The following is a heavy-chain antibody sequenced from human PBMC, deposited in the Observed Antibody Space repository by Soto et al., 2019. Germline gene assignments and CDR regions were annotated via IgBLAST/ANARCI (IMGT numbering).Heavy chain of an antibody. J-gene: IGHJ4*02. V-gene: IGHV3-9*01. CDR3: AKDPVGRQWLVGSYFDY. Sequence: EVQLVESGGGLVQPGRSLRLSCAASGFTFDDYAMHWVRQAPGKGLEWASGISWNSGSIGYADSVKGRFTISRDNAKNALYLQMNSLRAEDTALYYCAKDPVGRQWLVGSYFDYWGQGTLVTVSS. CDR1: GFTFDDYA. D-gene: IGHD6-19*01. CDR2: ISWNSGSI.